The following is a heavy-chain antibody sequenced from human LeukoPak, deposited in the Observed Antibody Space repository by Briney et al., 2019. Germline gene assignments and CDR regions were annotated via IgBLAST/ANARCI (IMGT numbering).Heavy chain of an antibody. V-gene: IGHV4-38-2*02. J-gene: IGHJ5*02. Sequence: SETLSLTCTVSGYSISSGYYWGWIRQPPGKGLEWIGSIYHSGTTYYNPSLKSRVTISVDTSKNQFSLKLTSVTAADTAVYYCARGYSSSWYFNWFDPWGQGTLVTVSS. CDR3: ARGYSSSWYFNWFDP. CDR2: IYHSGTT. D-gene: IGHD6-13*01. CDR1: GYSISSGYY.